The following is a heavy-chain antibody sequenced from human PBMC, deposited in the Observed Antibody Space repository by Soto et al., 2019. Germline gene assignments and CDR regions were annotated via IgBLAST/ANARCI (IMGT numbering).Heavy chain of an antibody. Sequence: QVQLQESGPGLVKPSETLSLTCTVSGGSISSYYWSWIRQPPGTGLEWIGYIYYSGSTNYNPSLKSRVTISVDTSKNQFSLKLSSVTAADTAVYYCARDNLHTFDYWGQGTLVTVSS. CDR2: IYYSGST. J-gene: IGHJ4*02. V-gene: IGHV4-59*01. CDR1: GGSISSYY. CDR3: ARDNLHTFDY.